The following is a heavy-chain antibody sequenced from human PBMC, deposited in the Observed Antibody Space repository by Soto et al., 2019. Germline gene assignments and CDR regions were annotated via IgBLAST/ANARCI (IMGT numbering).Heavy chain of an antibody. CDR2: INPNSGGT. V-gene: IGHV1-2*02. J-gene: IGHJ3*02. CDR1: GYTFTGYY. Sequence: VQLVQSGAEVKKPGASVKVSCKASGYTFTGYYMHWVRQAPGQGLEWMGWINPNSGGTNYAQKFQGRVTMTRDTSISTAYMELSRLRSDDTAVYYCARDLNYGSGSYNAFDIWGQGTMVTVSS. D-gene: IGHD3-10*01. CDR3: ARDLNYGSGSYNAFDI.